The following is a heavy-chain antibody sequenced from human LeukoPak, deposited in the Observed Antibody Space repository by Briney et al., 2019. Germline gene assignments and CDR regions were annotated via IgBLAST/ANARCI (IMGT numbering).Heavy chain of an antibody. D-gene: IGHD2-2*01. CDR3: ARDLSPYCSSTSCYSDAFDI. J-gene: IGHJ3*02. CDR1: GDSVSSNSAA. V-gene: IGHV6-1*01. CDR2: TYYRSKWYN. Sequence: SQTLSLTCAISGDSVSSNSAAWNWIRQSPSRGPEWLGRTYYRSKWYNDYAVSVKSRITINPDTSKNQFSLQLNSVTPEDTAVYYCARDLSPYCSSTSCYSDAFDIWGQGTMVTVSS.